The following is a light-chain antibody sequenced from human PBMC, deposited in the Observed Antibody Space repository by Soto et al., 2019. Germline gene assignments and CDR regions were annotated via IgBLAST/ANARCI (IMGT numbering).Light chain of an antibody. Sequence: QSVLTQPPSVSGAPGQRVTITCTGSSSNIGAGYDVQWYQQLPGTAPKLLIYDNINRPSGVPDRFSGSKSGTSASLAITGLQSEDESDYYCQSYDSSLSGYWVFGGGTKVTVL. CDR3: QSYDSSLSGYWV. V-gene: IGLV1-40*01. J-gene: IGLJ3*02. CDR1: SSNIGAGYD. CDR2: DNI.